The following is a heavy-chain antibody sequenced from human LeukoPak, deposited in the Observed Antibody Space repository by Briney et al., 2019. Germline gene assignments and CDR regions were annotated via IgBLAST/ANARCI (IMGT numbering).Heavy chain of an antibody. V-gene: IGHV3-23*01. CDR3: AKGNGYSYGRYYFDY. CDR2: ITASGGNT. CDR1: GLTFSSYA. D-gene: IGHD5-18*01. Sequence: GGSLRLSCAASGLTFSSYAMGWVRQAPGKGLEWVSAITASGGNTYYADSVKGRFTISRDNSKNTLYLQVNSLRAEDTAVYYCAKGNGYSYGRYYFDYWGQGTLVTVSS. J-gene: IGHJ4*02.